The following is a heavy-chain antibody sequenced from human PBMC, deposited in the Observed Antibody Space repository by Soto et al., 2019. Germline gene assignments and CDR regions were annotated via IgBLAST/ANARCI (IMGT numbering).Heavy chain of an antibody. J-gene: IGHJ3*02. Sequence: QVQLQESGPGLVKPSQTLSLTCTVSGDSISSGDYYWSWIRQPPGKGLEWIGYIYYSGGTYYDPSLTSRVAISVDTSKNQFSLKLRSVTAADTAVYYCTRKVYYDSTGYYGLDIWGQGTMVTVSS. D-gene: IGHD3-22*01. V-gene: IGHV4-30-4*01. CDR2: IYYSGGT. CDR1: GDSISSGDYY. CDR3: TRKVYYDSTGYYGLDI.